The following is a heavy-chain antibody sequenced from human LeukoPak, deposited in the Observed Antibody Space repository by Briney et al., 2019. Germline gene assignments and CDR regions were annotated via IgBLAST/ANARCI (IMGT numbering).Heavy chain of an antibody. J-gene: IGHJ5*02. Sequence: GGSLRLSCAASGFTFSSYAMSWVRQAPGKGLGWVSAISGSGGSTSYADYVKGRFTISRDNSKNTLYLQMNSLRAEDTAVYYCAKDLLGYYGSGSYDNWFDPWGQGTLVTVSS. V-gene: IGHV3-23*01. CDR1: GFTFSSYA. CDR3: AKDLLGYYGSGSYDNWFDP. CDR2: ISGSGGST. D-gene: IGHD3-10*01.